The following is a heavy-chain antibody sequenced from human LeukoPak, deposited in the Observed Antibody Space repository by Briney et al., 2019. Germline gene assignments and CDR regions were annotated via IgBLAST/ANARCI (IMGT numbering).Heavy chain of an antibody. D-gene: IGHD3-22*01. Sequence: PGGSLRLSCATSGFTFSTSWMHWVRQAPGKGLVWVSRINTDGNTRDYADSVKGRFTISRDNAKNTLYLLMNSLRAEDTAIYYCVRDMGYYDKVWGQGTLVTVSS. CDR1: GFTFSTSW. J-gene: IGHJ4*02. V-gene: IGHV3-74*01. CDR2: INTDGNTR. CDR3: VRDMGYYDKV.